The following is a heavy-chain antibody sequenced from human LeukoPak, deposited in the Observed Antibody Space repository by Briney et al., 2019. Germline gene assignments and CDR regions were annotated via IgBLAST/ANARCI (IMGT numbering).Heavy chain of an antibody. J-gene: IGHJ4*02. D-gene: IGHD2-2*02. CDR2: ISGSGGST. V-gene: IGHV3-23*01. Sequence: GGSLRLSCVASGFTFSSYAMSWVRQAPGKGLEWVSAISGSGGSTYYADSVKGRFTISRDNSKNTLYLQMNSLRAEDTAVYYCARDSLLYDGYFDYWGQGTLVTVSS. CDR3: ARDSLLYDGYFDY. CDR1: GFTFSSYA.